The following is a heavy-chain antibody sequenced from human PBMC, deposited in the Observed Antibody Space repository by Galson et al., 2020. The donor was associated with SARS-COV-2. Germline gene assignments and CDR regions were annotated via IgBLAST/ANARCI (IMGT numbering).Heavy chain of an antibody. D-gene: IGHD2-21*02. CDR3: AKDLITYSYCGGDCYSPYFDY. Sequence: TGGSLRLSCAASGFTFSSYGMNWVRQAPGKGLEWVAVISYDGSNKYYADSVKGRFTISRDNSKNTLYLQMNSLRAEDTAVYYCAKDLITYSYCGGDCYSPYFDYWGQGTLVTVSS. CDR1: GFTFSSYG. V-gene: IGHV3-30*18. CDR2: ISYDGSNK. J-gene: IGHJ4*02.